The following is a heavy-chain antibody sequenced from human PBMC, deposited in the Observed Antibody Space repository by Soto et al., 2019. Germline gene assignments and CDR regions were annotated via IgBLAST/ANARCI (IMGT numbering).Heavy chain of an antibody. CDR2: ISGSGGST. Sequence: EVQLLESGGGLVQPGGSLRLSCAASGFTFSSYAMSWVRQAPGKGLEWVSAISGSGGSTYYADSVKGRFTISRDNSKNTLYLQMNSLRAEDTAVYYCAKPMERLVVVPGATRYYYGMDVWGQGTKVTVSS. CDR3: AKPMERLVVVPGATRYYYGMDV. D-gene: IGHD2-2*01. CDR1: GFTFSSYA. V-gene: IGHV3-23*01. J-gene: IGHJ6*02.